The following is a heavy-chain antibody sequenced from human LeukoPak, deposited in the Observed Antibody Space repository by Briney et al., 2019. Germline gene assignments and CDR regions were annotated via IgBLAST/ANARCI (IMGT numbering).Heavy chain of an antibody. CDR1: GGSISSSSYY. CDR3: AREEGYSYGDFDY. Sequence: PSETLSLTCTVSGGSISSSSYYWGWIRQPPGKGLEWIGSIYYSVSTYYNPSLKSRVTISVDTSKNQFSLKLSSVTAADTAVYYCAREEGYSYGDFDYWGQGTLVTVSS. V-gene: IGHV4-39*02. J-gene: IGHJ4*02. CDR2: IYYSVST. D-gene: IGHD5-18*01.